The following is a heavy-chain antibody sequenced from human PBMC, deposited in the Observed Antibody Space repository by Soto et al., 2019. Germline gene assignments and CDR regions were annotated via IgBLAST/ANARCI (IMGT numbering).Heavy chain of an antibody. Sequence: GGSLRLSCTASGFTFSRHAMTWVRQAPGKGLEWVSGLSDSGGSIYYADSVKGRFAISRDNSMNTLYLQMNTLRAEDTAIYYCAKVSSSWYAGFFDLWGQGTLVTV. V-gene: IGHV3-23*01. D-gene: IGHD6-13*01. CDR2: LSDSGGSI. CDR1: GFTFSRHA. CDR3: AKVSSSWYAGFFDL. J-gene: IGHJ4*02.